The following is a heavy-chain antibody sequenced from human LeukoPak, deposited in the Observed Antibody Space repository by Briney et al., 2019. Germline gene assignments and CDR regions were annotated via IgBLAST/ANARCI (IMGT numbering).Heavy chain of an antibody. Sequence: PGGSLRLSCAASGFTVSSNYMSWVRQAPGKGLEWVSVIYSGGSTYYADSVKGRFTISRDNSKNSLYLQMNSLRAEDTAVYYCARDLVTMVRGVTENWFDPWGQGTLVTVSS. CDR1: GFTVSSNY. CDR2: IYSGGST. D-gene: IGHD3-10*01. CDR3: ARDLVTMVRGVTENWFDP. J-gene: IGHJ5*02. V-gene: IGHV3-53*01.